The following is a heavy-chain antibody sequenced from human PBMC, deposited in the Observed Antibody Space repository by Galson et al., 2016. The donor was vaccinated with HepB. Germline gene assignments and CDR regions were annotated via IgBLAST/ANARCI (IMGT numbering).Heavy chain of an antibody. Sequence: SLRLSCAASGFSFRSYWMSWVRQAPGKGLEWVADIKQDGSEEYYVDSVKGRFAISRDNARNSLYLQMNSLRAEDTAVYFCARDTGVSRTDDWSFDLWGCGSQVTVSS. CDR1: GFSFRSYW. CDR2: IKQDGSEE. V-gene: IGHV3-7*01. CDR3: ARDTGVSRTDDWSFDL. J-gene: IGHJ2*01. D-gene: IGHD1-7*01.